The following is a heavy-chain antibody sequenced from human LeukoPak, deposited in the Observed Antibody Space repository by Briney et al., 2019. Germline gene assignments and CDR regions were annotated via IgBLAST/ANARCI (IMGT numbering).Heavy chain of an antibody. J-gene: IGHJ4*02. D-gene: IGHD2-2*01. CDR3: ARDVTMDCSSTSCYESYFDY. CDR2: INPSGGST. CDR1: GYTFTSYY. Sequence: ASVKVSCKASGYTFTSYYMHWVRQAPGQGLEWMRIINPSGGSTSYAQKFQGRVTMTRDTSTSTVYMELSSLRSEDTAVYYCARDVTMDCSSTSCYESYFDYWGQGTLVTVSS. V-gene: IGHV1-46*01.